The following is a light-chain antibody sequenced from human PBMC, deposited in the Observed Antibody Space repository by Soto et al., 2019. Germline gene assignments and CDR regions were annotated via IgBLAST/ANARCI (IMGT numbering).Light chain of an antibody. Sequence: QSALTQPASVSGSPGQSITISCTGTSSDVGGYNYVSWYQQHPGKAPKLMIYEVSNRPSGVSNRFSGSQSGNTASLTISGLQAVDEADYYCSSYTSSSTRVFGGCTKLTVL. CDR2: EVS. J-gene: IGLJ3*02. V-gene: IGLV2-14*01. CDR3: SSYTSSSTRV. CDR1: SSDVGGYNY.